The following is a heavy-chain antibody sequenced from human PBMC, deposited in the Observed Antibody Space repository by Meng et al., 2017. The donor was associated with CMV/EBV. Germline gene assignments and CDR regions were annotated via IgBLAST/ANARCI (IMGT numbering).Heavy chain of an antibody. D-gene: IGHD6-19*01. J-gene: IGHJ6*02. Sequence: SVKVSCKASGGTFSSYAISWVRQAPGQGLEWMGGIIPILGIANYAQKFQGRVTITADKSTSTAYMELSSLRSEDTAVYYCASAVGWLGYYYGMDVWGQGTTVTVSS. CDR3: ASAVGWLGYYYGMDV. CDR1: GGTFSSYA. CDR2: IIPILGIA. V-gene: IGHV1-69*10.